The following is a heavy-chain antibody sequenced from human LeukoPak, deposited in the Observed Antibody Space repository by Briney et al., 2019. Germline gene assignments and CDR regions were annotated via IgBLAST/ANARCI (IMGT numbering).Heavy chain of an antibody. CDR2: INPNSGGT. Sequence: ASVKVSCKASGYTFTGYYMHWVRQAPGQGLEWMGWINPNSGGTNYAQKFQGRVTITADKSTSTAYMELSSLRSEDTAVYYCARDPSGSYDLYAFDIWGQGTMVTVS. V-gene: IGHV1-2*02. CDR1: GYTFTGYY. J-gene: IGHJ3*02. CDR3: ARDPSGSYDLYAFDI. D-gene: IGHD1-26*01.